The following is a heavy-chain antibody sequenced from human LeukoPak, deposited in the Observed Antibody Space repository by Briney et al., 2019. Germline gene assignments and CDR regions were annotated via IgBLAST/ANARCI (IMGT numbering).Heavy chain of an antibody. J-gene: IGHJ5*02. CDR2: ISYEGGTQ. Sequence: PGGSLRLSCAASGVTLSPYGMHWVRQAPGKGLEWVAVISYEGGTQHYADSVKGRFIISRDNPGNTLYLQMNILRTEDTAVYYCAKEGTPQVSTWYDLWGQGTQVIVSS. CDR3: AKEGTPQVSTWYDL. V-gene: IGHV3-30*18. CDR1: GVTLSPYG. D-gene: IGHD3-10*01.